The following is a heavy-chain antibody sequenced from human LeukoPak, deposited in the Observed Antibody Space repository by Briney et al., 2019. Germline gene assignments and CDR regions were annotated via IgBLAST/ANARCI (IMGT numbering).Heavy chain of an antibody. D-gene: IGHD3-10*01. V-gene: IGHV4-39*07. Sequence: SETLSLTCNVSGGSISSSSYYWGWIRQPPGKGLEWIGSMYYGGSTYYNPSLKSRVTISVDTSKNQFSLKLSSVTAADTAVYYCARVPVRITMVRGVISGGLSGWFDPWGQGTLVTVSS. J-gene: IGHJ5*02. CDR3: ARVPVRITMVRGVISGGLSGWFDP. CDR2: MYYGGST. CDR1: GGSISSSSYY.